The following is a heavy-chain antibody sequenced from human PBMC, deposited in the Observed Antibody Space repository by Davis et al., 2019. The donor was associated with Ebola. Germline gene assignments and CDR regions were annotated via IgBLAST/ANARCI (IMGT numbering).Heavy chain of an antibody. J-gene: IGHJ5*02. V-gene: IGHV4-61*01. Sequence: SETLSLTCTVSGGSVSSGTYYWSWIRQPPGKGLEWIGYIYYSGSTNYNPSLKSRVTISVDTSKNQFSLKLSSVTAADTAVYYCARQDYDFWSGNNWFDPWGQGTLVTVSS. D-gene: IGHD3-3*01. CDR2: IYYSGST. CDR1: GGSVSSGTYY. CDR3: ARQDYDFWSGNNWFDP.